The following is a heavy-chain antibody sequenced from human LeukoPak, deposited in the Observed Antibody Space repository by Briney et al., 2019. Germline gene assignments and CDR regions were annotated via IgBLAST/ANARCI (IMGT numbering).Heavy chain of an antibody. CDR1: GGSISSYY. CDR2: IYYSGST. D-gene: IGHD5-24*01. CDR3: ARQGDGYTYRGYFDY. J-gene: IGHJ4*02. Sequence: SETLSLTCTVSGGSISSYYWSWIRQPPGKGLEWIGYIYYSGSTNYNPSLKSRVTISVDTSKNQFSLKLSSVTAADTAVYYCARQGDGYTYRGYFDYWGQGTLVTVSS. V-gene: IGHV4-59*08.